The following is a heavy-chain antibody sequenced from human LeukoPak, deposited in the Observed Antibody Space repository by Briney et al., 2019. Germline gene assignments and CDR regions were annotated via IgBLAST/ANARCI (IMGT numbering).Heavy chain of an antibody. J-gene: IGHJ3*02. CDR1: GFTFSSYA. D-gene: IGHD3-22*01. Sequence: GGSLRLSCAASGFTFSSYAMSWVRQAPGKGLEWVSAISGSGGSTYYADSVKGRFTISRDNSKNTLYLQMNSLRAEDTAVYYCAKWKNTMIVVVDDAFDIWGQGTMVTVSS. V-gene: IGHV3-23*01. CDR2: ISGSGGST. CDR3: AKWKNTMIVVVDDAFDI.